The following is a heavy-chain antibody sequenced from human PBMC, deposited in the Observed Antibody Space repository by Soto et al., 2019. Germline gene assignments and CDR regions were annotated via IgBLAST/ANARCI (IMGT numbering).Heavy chain of an antibody. Sequence: QVQLVQSGTEVKKPGSSVKVSCKASGGTFDSNAISWVRLAPGQGLEWMGGIIPIFGTINNAQKFQDRVNITGNESTNMVYMELSGLRAENTAIYYCAREGLTFGPGAVGGAFDIWGQGTLVTVSS. D-gene: IGHD2-2*01. CDR3: AREGLTFGPGAVGGAFDI. CDR2: IIPIFGTI. J-gene: IGHJ3*02. V-gene: IGHV1-69*12. CDR1: GGTFDSNA.